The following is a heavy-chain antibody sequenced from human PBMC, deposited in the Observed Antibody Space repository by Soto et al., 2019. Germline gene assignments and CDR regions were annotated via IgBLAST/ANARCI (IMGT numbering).Heavy chain of an antibody. CDR1: GFTFSSYA. V-gene: IGHV3-30-3*01. CDR2: ISYDGSNK. D-gene: IGHD6-19*01. Sequence: QVQLVESGGGVVQPGRSLRLSCAASGFTFSSYAMHWVRQAPGKGLEWVAVISYDGSNKYYADSVKGRFTISRDNSKNTLYLQMNSLRAEDTAVYYCARGTTSGWYKEGGPAGYWGQGTLVTVSS. CDR3: ARGTTSGWYKEGGPAGY. J-gene: IGHJ4*02.